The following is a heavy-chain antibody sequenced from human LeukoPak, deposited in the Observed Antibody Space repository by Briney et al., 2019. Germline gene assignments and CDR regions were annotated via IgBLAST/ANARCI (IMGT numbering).Heavy chain of an antibody. V-gene: IGHV3-21*01. CDR3: ARDESTVVTNYYYYYMDV. D-gene: IGHD4-23*01. Sequence: PGGSLRLSCAASGFTFSSYSMNWVRQAPGKGLEWVSSISSSSSYIYYADSVRGRFTISRDNAKNSLYLQMNSLRAEDTAVYYCARDESTVVTNYYYYYMDVWGKGTTVTVSS. CDR1: GFTFSSYS. J-gene: IGHJ6*03. CDR2: ISSSSSYI.